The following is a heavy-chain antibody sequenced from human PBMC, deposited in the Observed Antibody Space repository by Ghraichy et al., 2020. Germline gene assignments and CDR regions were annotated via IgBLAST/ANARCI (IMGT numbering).Heavy chain of an antibody. J-gene: IGHJ2*01. CDR1: GGSFSGYY. D-gene: IGHD5-18*01. CDR3: ARPSNLGDTAMVVTPDWYFDL. V-gene: IGHV4-34*01. CDR2: INHSGST. Sequence: SETLSLTCAVYGGSFSGYYWSWIRQPPGKGLEWIGEINHSGSTNYNPSLKSRVTISVDTSKNQFSLKLSSVTAADTAVYYCARPSNLGDTAMVVTPDWYFDLWGRGTLVTVSS.